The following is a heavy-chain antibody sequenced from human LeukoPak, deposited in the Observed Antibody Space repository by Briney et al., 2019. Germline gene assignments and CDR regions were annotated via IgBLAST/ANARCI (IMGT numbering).Heavy chain of an antibody. J-gene: IGHJ5*02. CDR1: GFTFSSYE. V-gene: IGHV3-48*03. D-gene: IGHD6-19*01. CDR2: ISSSGSTI. CDR3: ARGLAVAGDGSWFDP. Sequence: GGSLTLSCAASGFTFSSYEMNWVRQAPGKGLEGVSYISSSGSTIYYADSVKGRFTISRDNAKNSLYLQMNSLRAEDTAVYYCARGLAVAGDGSWFDPWGQGTLVTVSS.